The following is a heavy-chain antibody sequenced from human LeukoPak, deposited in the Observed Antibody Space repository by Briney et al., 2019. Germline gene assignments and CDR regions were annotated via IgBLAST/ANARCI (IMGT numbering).Heavy chain of an antibody. CDR1: GYTFTNDY. CDR2: FHPGDSRN. CDR3: ARLTYYGPTHYFDY. Sequence: GESLKISCKGSGYTFTNDYIGWVRQLPGKGLEWMGIFHPGDSRNKYSPSFEGQVTISAAKSISTAYLQWSSLKASDTAVYYCARLTYYGPTHYFDYWGQGTLVTVSS. J-gene: IGHJ4*02. V-gene: IGHV5-51*01. D-gene: IGHD3-10*01.